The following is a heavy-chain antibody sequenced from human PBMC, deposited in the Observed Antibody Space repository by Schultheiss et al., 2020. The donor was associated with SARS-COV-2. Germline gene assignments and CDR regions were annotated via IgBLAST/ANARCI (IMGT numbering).Heavy chain of an antibody. J-gene: IGHJ6*02. CDR1: GGSFSGYY. D-gene: IGHD3-3*01. CDR3: AREGDFWSGYYDNYYYYGMDV. V-gene: IGHV4-59*01. Sequence: GSLRLSCAVYGGSFSGYYWSWIRQPPGKGLEWIGYIYYSGSTYYNPSLKSRVTISVDTSKNQFSLKLSSVTAADTAVYYCAREGDFWSGYYDNYYYYGMDVWGQGTTVTVSS. CDR2: IYYSGST.